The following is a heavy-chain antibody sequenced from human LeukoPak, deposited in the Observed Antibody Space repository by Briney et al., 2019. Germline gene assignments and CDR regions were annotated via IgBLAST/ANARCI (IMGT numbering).Heavy chain of an antibody. V-gene: IGHV3-21*01. CDR1: GFTFSSYS. Sequence: GGSLRLSCAASGFTFSSYSINWVRQAPGKGLEWVSSISSTSIYIYYADSVKGRFTISRDNAKNSLYLQMNSLRAEDTAVYYCARDLGFQHWGQGTLVTVSS. J-gene: IGHJ1*01. CDR3: ARDLGFQH. D-gene: IGHD3-16*01. CDR2: ISSTSIYI.